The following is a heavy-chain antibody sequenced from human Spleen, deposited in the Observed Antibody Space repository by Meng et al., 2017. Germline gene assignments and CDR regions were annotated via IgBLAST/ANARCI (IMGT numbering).Heavy chain of an antibody. CDR2: IKEDGREK. CDR1: GLSFSTSW. D-gene: IGHD3-22*01. Sequence: GESLKISCDVSGLSFSTSWMSWVRQAPGNGLEWVASIKEDGREKYYMKSVKGRFTISRDNAKSSLSLQMNSLRAEDTAVYYCARVGNYDSSGYEEPHPTRIDYWGQGTLVTVSS. V-gene: IGHV3-7*01. CDR3: ARVGNYDSSGYEEPHPTRIDY. J-gene: IGHJ4*02.